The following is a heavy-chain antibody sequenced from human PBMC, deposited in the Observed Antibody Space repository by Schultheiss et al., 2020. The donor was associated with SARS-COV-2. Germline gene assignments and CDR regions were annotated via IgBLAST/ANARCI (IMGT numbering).Heavy chain of an antibody. CDR3: ARRDPGLQFDY. D-gene: IGHD3/OR15-3a*01. CDR2: IYTSGST. CDR1: GGSISSSSYY. Sequence: SQTLSLTCTVSGGSISSSSYYWGWIRQPPGKGLEWIGSIYTSGSTYYNPSLKSRVTISVDTSKNQFSLKLSSVTAADTAVYYCARRDPGLQFDYWGQGTLVTVSS. V-gene: IGHV4-39*01. J-gene: IGHJ4*02.